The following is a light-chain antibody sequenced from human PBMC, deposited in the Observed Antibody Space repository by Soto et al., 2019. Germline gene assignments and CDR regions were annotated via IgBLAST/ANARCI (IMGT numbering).Light chain of an antibody. Sequence: EIELTQSPGTLSLSPGERATLSCRASQSVSSTFLAWYQQKPGQAPRLLIYGVSKRATGIPDRFSGSGAGTDFTLTISRLEPEDFAVYFCGQFVSAPPRTFGQGTKVEIK. CDR2: GVS. CDR3: GQFVSAPPRT. V-gene: IGKV3-20*01. J-gene: IGKJ1*01. CDR1: QSVSSTF.